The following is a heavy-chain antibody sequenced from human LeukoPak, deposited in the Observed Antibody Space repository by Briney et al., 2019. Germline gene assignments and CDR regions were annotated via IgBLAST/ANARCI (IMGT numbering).Heavy chain of an antibody. CDR1: GGSISSYY. CDR3: ARGRRYSYGNPRNYYYYYMDV. D-gene: IGHD5-18*01. CDR2: IYYSGST. V-gene: IGHV4-4*07. Sequence: PSETLSLTCTVSGGSISSYYWSWIRQPAGKGLEWIGSIYYSGSTYYNPSLKSRVTISVDTSKNQFSLKLSSVTAADTAVYYCARGRRYSYGNPRNYYYYYMDVWGKGTTVTVSS. J-gene: IGHJ6*03.